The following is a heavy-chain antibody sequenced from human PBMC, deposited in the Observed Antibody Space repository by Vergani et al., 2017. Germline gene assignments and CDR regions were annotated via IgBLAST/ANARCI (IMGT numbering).Heavy chain of an antibody. J-gene: IGHJ5*02. CDR2: IYYSGST. V-gene: IGHV4-59*01. CDR1: GGSISSYY. Sequence: QVQLQESGPGLVKPSETLSLTCTVSGGSISSYYWSWLRQPPGKGLEWIGYIYYSGSTNYNPSLKSRVTISVDTSKNQFSLKLSSVTAADTAVYYCARWFGPWGQGTLVTVSS. CDR3: ARWFGP.